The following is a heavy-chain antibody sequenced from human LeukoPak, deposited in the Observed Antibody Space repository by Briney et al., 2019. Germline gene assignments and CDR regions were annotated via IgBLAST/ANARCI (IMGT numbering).Heavy chain of an antibody. CDR2: IYTSGST. J-gene: IGHJ2*01. D-gene: IGHD6-19*01. Sequence: SETLSLTCTVSGGSISSYYWSWLRQPPGKGLEWIGYIYTSGSTNYNPSLRSRVTISVDTSKNQFSLTLSSVAAADTAVYYCASLPYRSGWWYFDLGGRGTLVTVS. CDR3: ASLPYRSGWWYFDL. V-gene: IGHV4-4*09. CDR1: GGSISSYY.